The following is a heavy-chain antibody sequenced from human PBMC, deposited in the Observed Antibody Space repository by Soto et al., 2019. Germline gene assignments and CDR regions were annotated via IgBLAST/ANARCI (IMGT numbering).Heavy chain of an antibody. CDR3: ATYYFGSGSYYRFDN. D-gene: IGHD3-10*01. CDR2: ISASDGST. CDR1: CYACSFG. Sequence: GASVKVSFNASCYACSFGFSWVRHAPVQGLEWMGWISASDGSTNSAQKFRGRISLTTDTSTNTAYLDLLSLTSDDTAVYFCATYYFGSGSYYRFDNWGQGTLVTVSS. V-gene: IGHV1-18*01. J-gene: IGHJ4*02.